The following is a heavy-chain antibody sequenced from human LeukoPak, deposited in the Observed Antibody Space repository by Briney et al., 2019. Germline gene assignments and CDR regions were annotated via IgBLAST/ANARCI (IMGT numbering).Heavy chain of an antibody. CDR2: IYPGDSDT. V-gene: IGHV5-51*01. Sequence: IIYPGDSDTRYSPSFQGQVTISADKSISTAYLQWSSLKASDTAMYYCATAGDPLGYDAFDIWGQGTMVTVSS. J-gene: IGHJ3*02. D-gene: IGHD4-17*01. CDR3: ATAGDPLGYDAFDI.